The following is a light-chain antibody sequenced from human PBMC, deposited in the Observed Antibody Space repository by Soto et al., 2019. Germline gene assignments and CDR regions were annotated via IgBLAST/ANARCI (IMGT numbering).Light chain of an antibody. CDR2: GAS. Sequence: EIALTQSPGTLSLSPGERATLSCRASQSVSSSYLAWYQQKPGQAPRLLIYGASGRATGIPDRFSGSGSGTDFTLTISSLEPEDSAVYYCQQRHMWPITFGQGTRLEIK. CDR1: QSVSSSY. CDR3: QQRHMWPIT. J-gene: IGKJ5*01. V-gene: IGKV3D-20*02.